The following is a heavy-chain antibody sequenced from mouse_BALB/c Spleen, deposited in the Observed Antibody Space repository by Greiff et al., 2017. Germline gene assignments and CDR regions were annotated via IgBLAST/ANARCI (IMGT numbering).Heavy chain of an antibody. CDR3: ARGDYYGSSCY. D-gene: IGHD1-1*01. CDR2: INPSSGYT. V-gene: IGHV1-4*01. CDR1: GYTFTSYT. Sequence: QVQLKESGAELARPGASVKMSCKASGYTFTSYTMHWVKQRPGQGLEWIGYINPSSGYTNYNQKFKDKATLTADKSSSTAYMQLSSLTSEDSAVYYCARGDYYGSSCYWGQGTTLTVSS. J-gene: IGHJ2*01.